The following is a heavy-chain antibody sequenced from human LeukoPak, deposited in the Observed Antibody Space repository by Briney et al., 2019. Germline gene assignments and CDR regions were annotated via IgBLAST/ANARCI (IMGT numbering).Heavy chain of an antibody. D-gene: IGHD3-22*01. V-gene: IGHV1-69*13. J-gene: IGHJ4*02. CDR2: IIPIFGTA. CDR1: GGTFSSYA. CDR3: ASKRSSGYYYVQAFDY. Sequence: SVKVSCKASGGTFSSYAISWVRQAPGQGLEWMGGIIPIFGTANYAQKFQGRDTITADESTSTAYMELSSLRSEDTAVYYCASKRSSGYYYVQAFDYWGQGTLVTVSS.